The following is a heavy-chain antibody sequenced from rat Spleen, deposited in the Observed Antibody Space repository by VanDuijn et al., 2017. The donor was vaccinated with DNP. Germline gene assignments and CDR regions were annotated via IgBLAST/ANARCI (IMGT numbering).Heavy chain of an antibody. Sequence: EVQLVESGGGLVQPGRSLKLSCVASGVTFTDYNVAWVRQAPERGLEWVATISYDGRNTFYRDSVTGRFTISRDDAESTLYLQMDSLRSEDTAIYYCTRHGDYGYNGGAYFDYWGQGVLVTVSS. CDR1: GVTFTDYN. D-gene: IGHD1-9*01. CDR2: ISYDGRNT. V-gene: IGHV5-7*01. J-gene: IGHJ2*01. CDR3: TRHGDYGYNGGAYFDY.